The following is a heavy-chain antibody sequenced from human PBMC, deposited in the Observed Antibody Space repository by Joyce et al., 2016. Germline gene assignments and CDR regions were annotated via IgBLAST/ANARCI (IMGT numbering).Heavy chain of an antibody. Sequence: QVQLVQSGAEVKKPGASVKVSCKTSGYSFTGYYVHWVRQAPGQGLEWMGWINPNSGGTKYAQNLQGRVTMTSDASISTAYMDRSSLRSDDTAMYYCVRGIGDFWSGYYIDIDFWGQGTLVTVSS. CDR1: GYSFTGYY. V-gene: IGHV1-2*02. CDR3: VRGIGDFWSGYYIDIDF. CDR2: INPNSGGT. D-gene: IGHD3-3*01. J-gene: IGHJ4*02.